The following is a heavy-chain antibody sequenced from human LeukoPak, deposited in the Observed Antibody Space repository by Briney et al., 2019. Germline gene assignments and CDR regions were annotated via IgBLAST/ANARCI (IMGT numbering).Heavy chain of an antibody. V-gene: IGHV4-59*01. D-gene: IGHD1-26*01. CDR1: GGSIRNYY. CDR3: ARDSGLRRWEVSTVYNYGMDV. CDR2: IYYSGST. J-gene: IGHJ6*02. Sequence: SETLSLTCTVSGGSIRNYYWSWIRQPPGKGLEWIGYIYYSGSTNYNSSLKSRVTISVDTSKNQFSLMLSSVTAADTAVYYCARDSGLRRWEVSTVYNYGMDVWGQGTTVTVSS.